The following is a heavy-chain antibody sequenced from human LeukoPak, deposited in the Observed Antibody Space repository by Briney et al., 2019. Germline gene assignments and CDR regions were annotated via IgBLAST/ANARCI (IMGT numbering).Heavy chain of an antibody. Sequence: GGSLRLSCAASGFSVSNTYMSWVRQAPGKGLEWVSIIYSGGNTYYADSVKGRFTISRDNSKNTLYLQMNRLRPEDTAVYYCARGTATAPDYWGQGTLVTVSS. J-gene: IGHJ4*02. V-gene: IGHV3-53*01. D-gene: IGHD1-1*01. CDR1: GFSVSNTY. CDR3: ARGTATAPDY. CDR2: IYSGGNT.